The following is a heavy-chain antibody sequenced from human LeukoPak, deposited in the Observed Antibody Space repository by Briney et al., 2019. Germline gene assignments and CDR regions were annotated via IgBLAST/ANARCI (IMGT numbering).Heavy chain of an antibody. Sequence: PGGSLRLSCAASGFTFTTYAMTWVRQAPGKGLEWVSTISGGGGGTYYADSVKGRFTISRDNSKNTVYLQMKSLRAEDTAVYYXXXAAXSGFSPAPGYWGQGTLVTVSS. CDR3: XXAAXSGFSPAPGY. D-gene: IGHD6-13*01. J-gene: IGHJ4*02. CDR2: ISGGGGGT. CDR1: GFTFTTYA. V-gene: IGHV3-23*01.